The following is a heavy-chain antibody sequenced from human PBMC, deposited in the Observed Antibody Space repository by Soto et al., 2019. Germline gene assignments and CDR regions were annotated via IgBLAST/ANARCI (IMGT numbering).Heavy chain of an antibody. Sequence: QVQLLESGPGLVKPSETLSLTCTVSGGSISSYYWSWIRQPPGKGLEWIGYIFSSGSTNYNPSLTSRVTIAVDTSKIQFPLKLSSVTAAYTAAYSCARRYGGGFDYWGQGTLVTVSS. V-gene: IGHV4-59*08. CDR2: IFSSGST. CDR3: ARRYGGGFDY. CDR1: GGSISSYY. D-gene: IGHD3-10*01. J-gene: IGHJ4*02.